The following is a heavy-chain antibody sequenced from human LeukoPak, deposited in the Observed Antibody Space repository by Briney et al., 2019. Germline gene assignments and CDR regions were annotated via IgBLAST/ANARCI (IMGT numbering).Heavy chain of an antibody. J-gene: IGHJ4*02. Sequence: GASVKVSCKASGGTFSSYAISWVRQAPGQGLEWMGRIIPILGIANYAQKFQGRVTITADKSTSTAYMELSSLRSEDTAVYYCARDIGVALGSRGAMAYWGQGTLVTVSS. V-gene: IGHV1-69*04. D-gene: IGHD3-10*01. CDR1: GGTFSSYA. CDR2: IIPILGIA. CDR3: ARDIGVALGSRGAMAY.